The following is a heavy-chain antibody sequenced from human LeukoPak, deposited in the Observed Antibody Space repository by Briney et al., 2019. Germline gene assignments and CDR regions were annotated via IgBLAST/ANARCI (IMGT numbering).Heavy chain of an antibody. J-gene: IGHJ1*01. CDR3: ARAEVWDDSSDYYFEYFQH. CDR2: IIPIFGTA. V-gene: IGHV1-69*13. CDR1: GGTFSSYA. D-gene: IGHD3-22*01. Sequence: SVKVSCKASGGTFSSYAISWVRQAPGQGLEWMGGIIPIFGTANYAQKFQGRVTITADESTSTAYMELSSLRSEDTAVYYCARAEVWDDSSDYYFEYFQHWGQGTLVTVSS.